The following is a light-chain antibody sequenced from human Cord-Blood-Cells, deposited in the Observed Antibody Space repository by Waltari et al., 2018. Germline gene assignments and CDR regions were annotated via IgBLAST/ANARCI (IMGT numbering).Light chain of an antibody. CDR1: QSVSSN. CDR3: QQYKNWPPIT. Sequence: IVMTQSPATLSVSPGERATLSCRASQSVSSNLAWYKQKPGQAPRLLIYGASTRATGIPARFSGSGSETEFTLTISSLQSEDFAVYYCQQYKNWPPITFGQGTRLEIK. V-gene: IGKV3-15*01. J-gene: IGKJ5*01. CDR2: GAS.